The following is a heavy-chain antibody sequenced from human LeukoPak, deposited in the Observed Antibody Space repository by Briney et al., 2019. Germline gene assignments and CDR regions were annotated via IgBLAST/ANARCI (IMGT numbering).Heavy chain of an antibody. D-gene: IGHD5-12*01. CDR2: ISDSGSTA. V-gene: IGHV3-23*01. Sequence: GGSLRLSCGASGFTSSNYAVSWVRQAPGKGLEWVSGISDSGSTAFYADSVKGRFTSSRDNPKSTLYLQMNSLRAEDTAVYYCAKDIQTWPRFPDYWGQGTLVTVSS. CDR3: AKDIQTWPRFPDY. J-gene: IGHJ4*02. CDR1: GFTSSNYA.